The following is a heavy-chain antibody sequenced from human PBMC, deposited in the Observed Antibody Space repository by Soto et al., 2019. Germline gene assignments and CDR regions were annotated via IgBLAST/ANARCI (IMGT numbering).Heavy chain of an antibody. CDR3: ARHVASSSSNFLYQYYMDV. CDR2: ISWNSGSI. J-gene: IGHJ6*03. D-gene: IGHD6-6*01. Sequence: EVQLEESGGGLAQPGRSLRLSCAGSGFIFENYAMHWVRQVPGKGLEWVSSISWNSGSIAYADSVKGRFTIFRDNGKSHLYLQMNSLRVEDTALYYCARHVASSSSNFLYQYYMDVWGKGTTVTVS. CDR1: GFIFENYA. V-gene: IGHV3-9*01.